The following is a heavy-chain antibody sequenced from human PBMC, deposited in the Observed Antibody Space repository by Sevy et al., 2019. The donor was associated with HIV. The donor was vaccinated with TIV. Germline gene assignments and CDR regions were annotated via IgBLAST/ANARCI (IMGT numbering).Heavy chain of an antibody. CDR2: INPNSGGT. CDR1: GYTFTGYY. D-gene: IGHD1-1*01. V-gene: IGHV1-2*02. CDR3: AREIPVRPLPGRFYYYDGMDV. J-gene: IGHJ6*02. Sequence: ASVKVSCKASGYTFTGYYMHWVRQAPGQGLEWMGWINPNSGGTNYAQKFQGRVTMTRDTSISTAYMELSRLRSDDTAVYYCAREIPVRPLPGRFYYYDGMDVWGQGTTVTVSS.